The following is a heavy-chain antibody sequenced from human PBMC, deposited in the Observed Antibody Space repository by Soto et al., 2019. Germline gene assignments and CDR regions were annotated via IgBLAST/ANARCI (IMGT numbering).Heavy chain of an antibody. Sequence: PGGSLRLSCAASGFTFSSYAMHWVRQAPGKGLEWVAVISYDGSNKYYADSVKGRFTISRDNSKNTLYLQMNSLRAEDTAVYYCARDDDVVVVAPTGYWGQGTLVTVSS. D-gene: IGHD2-15*01. CDR1: GFTFSSYA. J-gene: IGHJ4*02. CDR2: ISYDGSNK. CDR3: ARDDDVVVVAPTGY. V-gene: IGHV3-30-3*01.